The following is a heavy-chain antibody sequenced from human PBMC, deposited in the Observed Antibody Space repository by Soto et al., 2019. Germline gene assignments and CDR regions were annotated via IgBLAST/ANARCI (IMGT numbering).Heavy chain of an antibody. J-gene: IGHJ4*02. Sequence: PGGSLRLSCAATGFTFSTDAMNWVRQTPGRGLEWVSGISASGDEVYYADSVKGRFTISRDNSKNTLYLQVNSLRADDTAVYYCVKSPRSGYEAPWDYWGQGTQVTVSS. CDR1: GFTFSTDA. CDR3: VKSPRSGYEAPWDY. CDR2: ISASGDEV. V-gene: IGHV3-23*01. D-gene: IGHD5-12*01.